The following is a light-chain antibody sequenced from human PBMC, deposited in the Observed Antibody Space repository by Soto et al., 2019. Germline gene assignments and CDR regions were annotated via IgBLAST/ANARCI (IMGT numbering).Light chain of an antibody. CDR3: QRHNSSRIT. V-gene: IGKV3-15*01. J-gene: IGKJ5*01. Sequence: EIVMTQSPSTLSVSPGEGATLSCRASENVGTNFAWYQHKPGGEPPLLLNGAASRAAGGPARRISGRSCTEFTPTTISRVYPEDSAFYFRQRHNSSRITFGPGTRLEIK. CDR1: ENVGTN. CDR2: GAA.